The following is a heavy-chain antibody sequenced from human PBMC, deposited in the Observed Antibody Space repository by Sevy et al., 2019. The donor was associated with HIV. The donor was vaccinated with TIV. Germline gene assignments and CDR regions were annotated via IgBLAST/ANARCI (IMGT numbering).Heavy chain of an antibody. D-gene: IGHD5-12*01. Sequence: GGSLRLSCAASGFTFSHHNMNWVRQAPGKGLEWISAISGSGGSTYYADSVKGRFTISRDNSKNTLYLQMNSLRAEDTAVYYCAKAKSAMATIFWFDPWGQGTLVTVSS. CDR2: ISGSGGST. CDR1: GFTFSHHN. CDR3: AKAKSAMATIFWFDP. J-gene: IGHJ5*02. V-gene: IGHV3-23*01.